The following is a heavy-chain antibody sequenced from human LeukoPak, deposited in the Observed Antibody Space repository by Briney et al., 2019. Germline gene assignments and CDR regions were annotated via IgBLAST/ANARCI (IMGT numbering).Heavy chain of an antibody. CDR1: GFTFSDYY. V-gene: IGHV3-11*04. CDR3: ARTSVVDPYFDY. Sequence: PGGSLRLSCAASGFTFSDYYMSWIRQAPGKGLEWVSYISSSGSTIYYADSEKGRFTISRDNAKNSLYLQMNSLRAEDTAVYYCARTSVVDPYFDYWGQGTLVTVSS. CDR2: ISSSGSTI. J-gene: IGHJ4*02. D-gene: IGHD4-23*01.